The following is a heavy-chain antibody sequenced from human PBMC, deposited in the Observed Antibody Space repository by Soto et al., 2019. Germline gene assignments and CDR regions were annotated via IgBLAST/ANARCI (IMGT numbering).Heavy chain of an antibody. V-gene: IGHV3-66*01. D-gene: IGHD6-19*01. CDR1: GFTVSSNY. CDR2: IYSGGST. J-gene: IGHJ3*02. CDR3: ARDRRQWLVHDAFDI. Sequence: EVQLVESGGGLVQPGGSLRLSCAASGFTVSSNYMSWVRQAPGKGLEWVSVIYSGGSTYYADSVKGRFTISRDNSKNTLYLQMNSLRAEDTAVYYCARDRRQWLVHDAFDIWGQGTMVTVSS.